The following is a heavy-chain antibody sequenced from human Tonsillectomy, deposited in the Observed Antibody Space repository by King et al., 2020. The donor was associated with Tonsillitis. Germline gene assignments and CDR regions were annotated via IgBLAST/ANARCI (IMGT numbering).Heavy chain of an antibody. CDR3: AREMVETYAFDI. J-gene: IGHJ3*02. CDR2: IYHSGST. CDR1: GYSISSNYY. D-gene: IGHD2-21*02. Sequence: VQLQESGPGLVKPSETLSLTCAVSGYSISSNYYWGWIRQPPGKGLEWIGNIYHSGSTYYNPSLKNRVTISVDTSKNQFSLKLSSVTAADTAVYFCAREMVETYAFDIWGQGTMVTVSS. V-gene: IGHV4-38-2*02.